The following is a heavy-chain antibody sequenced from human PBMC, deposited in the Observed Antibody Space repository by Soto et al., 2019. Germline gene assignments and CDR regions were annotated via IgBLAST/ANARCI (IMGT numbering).Heavy chain of an antibody. CDR2: ISSSSSYI. Sequence: LILSCAASGFTFSSYSMNWVRQAPGKGLEWVSSISSSSSYIYYADSVKGRFTISRDNAKNSLYLQMNSLRAEDTAVYYCARGDYGGNSYYYYYGMDVWGQGTTVTVS. V-gene: IGHV3-21*01. CDR1: GFTFSSYS. CDR3: ARGDYGGNSYYYYYGMDV. D-gene: IGHD4-17*01. J-gene: IGHJ6*02.